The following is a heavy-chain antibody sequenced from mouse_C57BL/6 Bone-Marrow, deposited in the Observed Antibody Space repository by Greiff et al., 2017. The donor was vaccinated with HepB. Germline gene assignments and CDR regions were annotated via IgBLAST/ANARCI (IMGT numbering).Heavy chain of an antibody. CDR1: GYTSTSYW. CDR3: ARELRLGYYFDY. D-gene: IGHD3-2*02. V-gene: IGHV1-69*01. Sequence: QVQLKQPGAELVMPGASVKLSCKASGYTSTSYWMHWVKQRPGQGLEWIGEIDPSDSYTNYNQKFKGKSTLTVDKSSRTAYMQLSSLTSEDSAVYYCARELRLGYYFDYWGQGTTLTVSS. J-gene: IGHJ2*01. CDR2: IDPSDSYT.